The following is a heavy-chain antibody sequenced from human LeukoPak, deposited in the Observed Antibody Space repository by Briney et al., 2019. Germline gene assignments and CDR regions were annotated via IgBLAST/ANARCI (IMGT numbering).Heavy chain of an antibody. J-gene: IGHJ4*02. CDR2: IIPILGIA. CDR1: GGTFSSYA. D-gene: IGHD2-15*01. CDR3: ARDVGYCSGGSCYRPDFDY. V-gene: IGHV1-69*04. Sequence: SVKVSCKASGGTFSSYAISWVRQAPGQGLEWMGRIIPILGIANYAQKFQGRVTITADKSTSTAYMELSSLRSEDTPVYYCARDVGYCSGGSCYRPDFDYWGQGTLVTVSS.